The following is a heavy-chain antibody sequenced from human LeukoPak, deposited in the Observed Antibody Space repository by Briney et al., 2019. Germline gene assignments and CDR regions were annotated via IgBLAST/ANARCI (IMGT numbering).Heavy chain of an antibody. CDR2: ITYDEYYK. Sequence: PGTSLRLSCAASGFTFTNYGMHWVRQAPGKGLEWVALITYDEYYKYYSDSVKGRFTISSDTSKNTLYLQMNSLRAEDTAVYYCARDLSPVVRASPMGYWGQGTPVTVSS. CDR3: ARDLSPVVRASPMGY. J-gene: IGHJ4*02. D-gene: IGHD3-10*01. V-gene: IGHV3-30*03. CDR1: GFTFTNYG.